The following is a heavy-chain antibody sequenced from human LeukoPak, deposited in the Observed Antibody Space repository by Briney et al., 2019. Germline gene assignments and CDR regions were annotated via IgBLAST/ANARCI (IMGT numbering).Heavy chain of an antibody. V-gene: IGHV3-23*01. CDR1: GFTFSNYA. CDR2: ISDSGRAT. J-gene: IGHJ4*02. CDR3: AKRSCSGGSCNFDY. Sequence: GGSLRLSCAASGFTFSNYALSWVRQAPGKGLEWVSAISDSGRATNCADSVKGRFTISRDNSRNSLYLQMNGLRAEDTAIYYCAKRSCSGGSCNFDYWGQGTLVTVSS. D-gene: IGHD2-15*01.